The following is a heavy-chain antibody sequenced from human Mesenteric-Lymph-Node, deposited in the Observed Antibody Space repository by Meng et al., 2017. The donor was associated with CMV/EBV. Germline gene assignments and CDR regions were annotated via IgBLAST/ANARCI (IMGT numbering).Heavy chain of an antibody. CDR3: GEIDVG. Sequence: GSVRLSCAAAGRTFRNHWMHWVRQAPGKGLVWVSGINSDGTSTYYEDSVKGRFTISRDNAKNMLYLQMNSLRADDTAVLYCGEIDVGWGQGTLVTVSS. D-gene: IGHD1-26*01. CDR1: GRTFRNHW. J-gene: IGHJ4*02. V-gene: IGHV3-74*01. CDR2: INSDGTST.